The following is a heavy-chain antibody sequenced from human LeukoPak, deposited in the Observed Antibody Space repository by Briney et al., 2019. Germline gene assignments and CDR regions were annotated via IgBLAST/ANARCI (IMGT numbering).Heavy chain of an antibody. Sequence: SETLSLTCTVSGGSISSSSYYWGWIRQPPGKGLEWIGSIYYSGSTYYNPSLKSRVTISVDTSKNQFSLKLSSVTAADTAVYYCARVGCSGGSCYRSRGAFDIWGQGTMVTVSS. CDR2: IYYSGST. J-gene: IGHJ3*02. CDR3: ARVGCSGGSCYRSRGAFDI. D-gene: IGHD2-15*01. CDR1: GGSISSSSYY. V-gene: IGHV4-39*07.